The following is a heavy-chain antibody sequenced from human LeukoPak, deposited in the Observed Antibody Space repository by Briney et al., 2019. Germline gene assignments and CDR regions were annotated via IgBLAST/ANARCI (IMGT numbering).Heavy chain of an antibody. V-gene: IGHV3-30-3*01. Sequence: PGRSLRLSCAASGFTFSGSAMHWVRQAPGKGLEWVAVMSYDGSSKYYAASVKGRFTISRDNSKNTLYLQMNSLRPEDTAVYYCARDPGGGPKQYFYSSGYYFDYWDQGTLVTVSS. CDR2: MSYDGSSK. J-gene: IGHJ4*02. D-gene: IGHD3-22*01. CDR1: GFTFSGSA. CDR3: ARDPGGGPKQYFYSSGYYFDY.